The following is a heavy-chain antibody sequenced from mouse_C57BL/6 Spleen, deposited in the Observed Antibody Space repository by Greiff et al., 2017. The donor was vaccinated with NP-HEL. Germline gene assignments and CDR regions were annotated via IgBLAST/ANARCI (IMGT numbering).Heavy chain of an antibody. CDR3: AITTVVATDWYFEV. V-gene: IGHV5-17*01. J-gene: IGHJ1*03. CDR2: ISSGSSTT. Sequence: EVKLMESGGGLVKPGGSLKLSCAASGFTFSDYGMHWVRQAPEQGLEWVAYISSGSSTTYYADTVKGRSTLSRDNAKNTLFLQMTSLRSEDTAMYYCAITTVVATDWYFEVWGTGTTVTVSS. CDR1: GFTFSDYG. D-gene: IGHD1-1*01.